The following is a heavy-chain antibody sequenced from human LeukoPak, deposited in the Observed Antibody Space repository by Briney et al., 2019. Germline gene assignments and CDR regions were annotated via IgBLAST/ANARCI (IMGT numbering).Heavy chain of an antibody. CDR2: IIPIFGIA. CDR3: AKGDSSGYCTIDY. D-gene: IGHD3-22*01. CDR1: GGTFSSYA. V-gene: IGHV1-69*04. Sequence: SVKVSCKASGGTFSSYAISWVRQAPGQGLEWMGRIIPIFGIANYAQKFQGRVTITADKSTSTAYMELSSLRSEDTAVYYCAKGDSSGYCTIDYWGQGTLVTVSS. J-gene: IGHJ4*02.